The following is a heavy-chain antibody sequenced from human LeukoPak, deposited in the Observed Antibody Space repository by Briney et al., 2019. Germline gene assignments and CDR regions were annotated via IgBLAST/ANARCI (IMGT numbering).Heavy chain of an antibody. Sequence: ASVKVSCKASGYTFTSYYIRWIRQAPGQGLEWMGWINPNSGGTNYPQKFRGRVTVTRDTSISTAYMELRCLRSDDKAVYYCARELEAGNTAPHFDYCGQGTLVTVSS. V-gene: IGHV1-2*02. J-gene: IGHJ4*02. CDR3: ARELEAGNTAPHFDY. CDR1: GYTFTSYY. D-gene: IGHD1-7*01. CDR2: INPNSGGT.